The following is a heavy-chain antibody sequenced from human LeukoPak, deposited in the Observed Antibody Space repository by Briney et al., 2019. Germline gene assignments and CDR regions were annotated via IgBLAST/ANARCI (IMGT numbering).Heavy chain of an antibody. CDR2: IKSKTDGGTT. CDR3: TTANAPSYSSGWYDYFDY. J-gene: IGHJ4*02. CDR1: GFTFSTAW. D-gene: IGHD6-19*01. V-gene: IGHV3-15*01. Sequence: PGGSLRLSCAASGFTFSTAWMSWVRQAPGKGLEWVGRIKSKTDGGTTDYAAPVKGRFTISRDDSKNTLYLQMNSLKTEDTAVYYCTTANAPSYSSGWYDYFDYWGQGTLVTVSS.